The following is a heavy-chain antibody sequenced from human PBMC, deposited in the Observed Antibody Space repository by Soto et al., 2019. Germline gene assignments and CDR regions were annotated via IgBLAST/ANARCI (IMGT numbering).Heavy chain of an antibody. CDR1: GFTFSSYG. J-gene: IGHJ4*02. V-gene: IGHV3-33*01. D-gene: IGHD1-26*01. Sequence: QVQLVESGGGVVQPGRSLRLSCAASGFTFSSYGMHWVRQAPGKGLEWVAVIWYDGSNKYYADSVKGRFTISRDNSKNTLYLQMNSLSAEDTAVYYCARDSGSYFHWGQGTLVTVSS. CDR3: ARDSGSYFH. CDR2: IWYDGSNK.